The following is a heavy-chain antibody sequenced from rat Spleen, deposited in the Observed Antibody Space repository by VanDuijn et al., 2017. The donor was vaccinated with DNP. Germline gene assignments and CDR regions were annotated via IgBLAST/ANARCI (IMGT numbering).Heavy chain of an antibody. V-gene: IGHV2-72*01. CDR2: IWAGGGT. CDR1: GFSLTSNG. J-gene: IGHJ2*01. CDR3: ARHTYVHFFDY. Sequence: QVQLKESGPGLLQPSQTLSLTCTVSGFSLTSNGVSWVRRPPGKGLEWMGSIWAGGGTNYNSAVQSRLSISRDTTKSQVFLKMNSLQTEDTATYYCARHTYVHFFDYWGQGVLVTVSS. D-gene: IGHD2-1*01.